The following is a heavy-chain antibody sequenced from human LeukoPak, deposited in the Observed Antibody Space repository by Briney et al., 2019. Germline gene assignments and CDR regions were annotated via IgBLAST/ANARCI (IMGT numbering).Heavy chain of an antibody. CDR1: GGPISSSNW. CDR2: IYHSGST. Sequence: SETLSLTCAVSGGPISSSNWWSWVRQPPGKGLEWIGEIYHSGSTNYNPSLKSRVTISVDKSKNQFSLELSSVTAADTAVYYCATLTYYYDSSGYLDYWGQGTLVTVSS. CDR3: ATLTYYYDSSGYLDY. V-gene: IGHV4-4*02. D-gene: IGHD3-22*01. J-gene: IGHJ4*02.